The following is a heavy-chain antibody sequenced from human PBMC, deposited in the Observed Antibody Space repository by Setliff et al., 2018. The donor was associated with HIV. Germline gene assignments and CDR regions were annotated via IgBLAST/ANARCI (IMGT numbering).Heavy chain of an antibody. V-gene: IGHV3-15*01. Sequence: PGGSLRLSCAASGFTFSNAWMIWVRQAPGKGLEWVGRVKSKADGGTIDYAAPVKGRFTISRDDSKNTLYLQMNSLTTDDTAVYFCVTGSQPPMDYWGQGTLVTVSS. D-gene: IGHD1-26*01. CDR2: VKSKADGGTI. CDR1: GFTFSNAW. J-gene: IGHJ4*02. CDR3: VTGSQPPMDY.